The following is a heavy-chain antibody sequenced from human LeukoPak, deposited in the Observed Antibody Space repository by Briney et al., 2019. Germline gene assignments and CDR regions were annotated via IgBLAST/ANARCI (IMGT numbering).Heavy chain of an antibody. CDR2: MYYSGNT. Sequence: KPSETLSLTCTVSGGSISGYYWSWIRQPPGMPLEWIGYMYYSGNTNYNPSLKSRVTMSVDTSKNQFSLKLSSVTAADTAVYYCATQTVTTAYWGQGTLVTVSS. CDR3: ATQTVTTAY. J-gene: IGHJ4*02. CDR1: GGSISGYY. V-gene: IGHV4-59*12. D-gene: IGHD4-11*01.